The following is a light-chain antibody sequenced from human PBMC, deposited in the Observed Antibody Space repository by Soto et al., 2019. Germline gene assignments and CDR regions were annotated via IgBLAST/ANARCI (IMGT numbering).Light chain of an antibody. Sequence: DIQITQSPSSLSASVGDEVTITCRASQSFSGFLNWYQQKPGKAPNLLIYAASTLQRGVPSRFSGSGSGTDFTLTISSLQPEDAATYYCQQSYSTPQTFGQGTKVDIK. CDR2: AAS. CDR1: QSFSGF. J-gene: IGKJ1*01. V-gene: IGKV1-39*01. CDR3: QQSYSTPQT.